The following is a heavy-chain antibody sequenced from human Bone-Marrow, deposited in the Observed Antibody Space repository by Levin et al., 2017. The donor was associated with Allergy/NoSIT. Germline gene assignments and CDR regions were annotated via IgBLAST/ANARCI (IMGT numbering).Heavy chain of an antibody. J-gene: IGHJ4*02. Sequence: GGSLRLSCAASGFTVSSNYMSWVRQAPGKGLEWVSVIYSGGSTYYADSVKGRFTISRDNSKNTLYLQMNSLRAEDTAVYYCASGIAAAGPVFDYWGQGTLVTVSS. CDR1: GFTVSSNY. V-gene: IGHV3-53*01. CDR3: ASGIAAAGPVFDY. D-gene: IGHD6-13*01. CDR2: IYSGGST.